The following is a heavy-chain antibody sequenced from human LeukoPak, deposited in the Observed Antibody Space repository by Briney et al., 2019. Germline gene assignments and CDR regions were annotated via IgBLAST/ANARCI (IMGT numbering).Heavy chain of an antibody. CDR1: VGSLSSTIYY. Sequence: SEALSLTCTVSVGSLSSTIYYWGWIRQPPGKWLEWIGSIYYIGSTYYTASLNSQVNISVDTFKHQFSLKLSPVPAADTDVYYGARHAGLNPALRYFVWLKKVDAFDIWGQGTMVTVSS. D-gene: IGHD3-9*01. V-gene: IGHV4-39*01. CDR3: ARHAGLNPALRYFVWLKKVDAFDI. J-gene: IGHJ3*02. CDR2: IYYIGST.